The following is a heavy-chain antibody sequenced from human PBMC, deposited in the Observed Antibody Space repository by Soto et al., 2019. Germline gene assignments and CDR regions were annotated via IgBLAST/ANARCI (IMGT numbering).Heavy chain of an antibody. Sequence: QVQLVQSGAEVKKPGSSVKVSCKASGGTFSSYAISWVRQAPGQGLEWMGGIIPIFGTANYAQKFQGRVTITADESTSTAYMELSSLRSEDTAVYYCAREGAYYDILTGFRSLYYFDSWGQGTLVTVSS. J-gene: IGHJ4*02. D-gene: IGHD3-9*01. CDR2: IIPIFGTA. CDR3: AREGAYYDILTGFRSLYYFDS. CDR1: GGTFSSYA. V-gene: IGHV1-69*01.